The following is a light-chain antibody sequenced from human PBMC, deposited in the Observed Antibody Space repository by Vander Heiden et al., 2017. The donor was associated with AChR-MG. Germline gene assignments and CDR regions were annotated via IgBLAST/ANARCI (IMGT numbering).Light chain of an antibody. CDR1: SSNIGSNT. V-gene: IGLV1-44*01. Sequence: QRVTISCSGRSSNIGSNTVNWYQQLPGTAPKLLIYSNNQRPSGVPDRFSGSKSGTSASLAISGLQSEDEADYYCAAWDDSLNGRVFGGGTKLTVL. J-gene: IGLJ3*02. CDR2: SNN. CDR3: AAWDDSLNGRV.